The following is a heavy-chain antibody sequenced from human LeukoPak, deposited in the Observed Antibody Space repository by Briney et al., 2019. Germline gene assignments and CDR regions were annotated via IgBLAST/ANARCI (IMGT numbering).Heavy chain of an antibody. CDR2: IYTSGST. Sequence: SETLSLTCTVSGGSISSGSDYWSWIRQPAGKGLEWIGRIYTSGSTNYNPSLKSRVTISVDTSKNQFSLKLSSATAADTAVYYCARAVITMIVPSGDWFDPWGQGTLVTVSS. D-gene: IGHD3-22*01. J-gene: IGHJ5*02. CDR1: GGSISSGSDY. CDR3: ARAVITMIVPSGDWFDP. V-gene: IGHV4-61*02.